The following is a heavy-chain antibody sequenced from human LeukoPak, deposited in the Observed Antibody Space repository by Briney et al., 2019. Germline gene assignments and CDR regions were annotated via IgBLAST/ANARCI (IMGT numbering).Heavy chain of an antibody. D-gene: IGHD3-16*01. CDR3: ARFMNTVI. Sequence: GASVKVSCKASGYTFTSYGISWVRQAPGQGLEWMGWINPNSGGTNYAQKFQGRVTMTRDTSISTAYMELSRLRSDDTAVYYCARFMNTVIWGQGTLVTVSS. CDR1: GYTFTSYG. CDR2: INPNSGGT. J-gene: IGHJ4*02. V-gene: IGHV1-2*02.